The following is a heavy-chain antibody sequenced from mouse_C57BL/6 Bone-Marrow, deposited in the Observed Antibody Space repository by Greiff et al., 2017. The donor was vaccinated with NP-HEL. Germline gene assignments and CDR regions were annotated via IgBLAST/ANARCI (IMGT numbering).Heavy chain of an antibody. Sequence: DVQLVESGGGLVQPKGSLKLSCAASGFSFNTYAMNWVRQAPGKGLEWVARIRSKSNNYATSYADSVKDRFTNSRDDSESMLYLQRNNLKTEDTAMYYCVREISRWLPWYFDVWGTGTTVTVSS. V-gene: IGHV10-1*01. CDR1: GFSFNTYA. J-gene: IGHJ1*03. D-gene: IGHD2-3*01. CDR2: IRSKSNNYAT. CDR3: VREISRWLPWYFDV.